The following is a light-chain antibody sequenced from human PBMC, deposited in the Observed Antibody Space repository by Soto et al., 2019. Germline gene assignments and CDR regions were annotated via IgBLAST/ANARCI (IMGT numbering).Light chain of an antibody. CDR1: QSVSSY. CDR3: QQRSNWPT. CDR2: DAS. J-gene: IGKJ1*01. Sequence: EIVLTQSPATLSLSPGERATLSCRASQSVSSYLAWYQQKPGQAPRLLIYDASNRATGIPARFSGSGSGTDFTRTISRLEPEAFAVYYCQQRSNWPTFGQGTKVEIK. V-gene: IGKV3-11*01.